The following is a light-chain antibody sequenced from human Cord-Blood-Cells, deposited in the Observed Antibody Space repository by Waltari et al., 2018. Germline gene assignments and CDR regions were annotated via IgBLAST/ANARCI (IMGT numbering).Light chain of an antibody. CDR3: SSYTSSSTWV. CDR2: DVS. J-gene: IGLJ3*02. Sequence: QSALTQPASVSGSPGQSITISCTGTSSDVGGYNYVPWYQQHPGKAPKLMIYDVSNRPSGVSNRFSGSKSGNTASLTISRLQAEDEADYYCSSYTSSSTWVFGGGTKLTVL. V-gene: IGLV2-14*03. CDR1: SSDVGGYNY.